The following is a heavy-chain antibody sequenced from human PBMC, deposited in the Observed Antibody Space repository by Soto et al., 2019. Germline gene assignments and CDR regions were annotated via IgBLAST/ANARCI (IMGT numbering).Heavy chain of an antibody. Sequence: SETLSLTCTVSGGSVSSGSYYWSWIRQPPGKGLEWIGYIYYSGSTNYNPSLKSRVTISVDTSKNQFSLKLSSVTAADTAVYYCARDKISGTNFLYYYYGMDVWGQGTTVTVYS. J-gene: IGHJ6*02. D-gene: IGHD1-7*01. CDR3: ARDKISGTNFLYYYYGMDV. CDR1: GGSVSSGSYY. V-gene: IGHV4-61*01. CDR2: IYYSGST.